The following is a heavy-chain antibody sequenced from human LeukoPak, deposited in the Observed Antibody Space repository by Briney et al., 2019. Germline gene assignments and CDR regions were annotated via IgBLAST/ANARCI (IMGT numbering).Heavy chain of an antibody. CDR3: ARVGCSSTSCYVDY. CDR2: IYYSGST. V-gene: IGHV4-59*01. J-gene: IGHJ4*02. CDR1: GGSFSGYY. D-gene: IGHD2-2*01. Sequence: SETLSLTCAVYGGSFSGYYWSWIRQPPGKGLEWIGYIYYSGSTNYNPSLKSRVTISVDTSKNQFSRKLSSVTAADTAVYYCARVGCSSTSCYVDYWGQGTLVTVSS.